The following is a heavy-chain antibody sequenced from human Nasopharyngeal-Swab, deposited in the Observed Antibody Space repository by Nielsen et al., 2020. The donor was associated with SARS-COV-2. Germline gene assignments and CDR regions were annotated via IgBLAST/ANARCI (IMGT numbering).Heavy chain of an antibody. CDR3: ARHYDPFDY. V-gene: IGHV3-48*03. D-gene: IGHD3-3*01. Sequence: GGSLRLSCAASGFTFSSYEMNWVRQAPGKGLEWVSYISSSGSSIYYADSVKGRFTISRDNAKNSLYLQMNSLRAEDTAVYYCARHYDPFDYWGQGTLVTVSS. J-gene: IGHJ4*02. CDR2: ISSSGSSI. CDR1: GFTFSSYE.